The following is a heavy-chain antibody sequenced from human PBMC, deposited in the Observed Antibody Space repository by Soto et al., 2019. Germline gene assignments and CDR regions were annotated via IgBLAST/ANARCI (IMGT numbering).Heavy chain of an antibody. Sequence: QVQRVQSGAEVKKPGASVKVSCKASGYTFTSYGISWVRQAPGQGLEWMGWINAYNGNTNYAQKLQGKVTMTTDISTSTVCTDLRSMKSDDRAVYYCASDGGDGLIDYWGQGTLITVSS. V-gene: IGHV1-18*01. CDR1: GYTFTSYG. D-gene: IGHD2-21*02. CDR3: ASDGGDGLIDY. CDR2: INAYNGNT. J-gene: IGHJ4*02.